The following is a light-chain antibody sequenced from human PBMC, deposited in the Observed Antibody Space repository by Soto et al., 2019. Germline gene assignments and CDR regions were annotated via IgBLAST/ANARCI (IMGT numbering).Light chain of an antibody. V-gene: IGKV3-15*01. J-gene: IGKJ1*01. CDR3: QQYNNWPSWT. Sequence: EIVMTQSPATLSVSPGARATLSCRASQSVSSNLAWYQQKPGQAPRLLIYGASTRATGIPARFSGIVSGTEFTLTISSLQSEDFAFYYGQQYNNWPSWTFGQGTKVEIK. CDR2: GAS. CDR1: QSVSSN.